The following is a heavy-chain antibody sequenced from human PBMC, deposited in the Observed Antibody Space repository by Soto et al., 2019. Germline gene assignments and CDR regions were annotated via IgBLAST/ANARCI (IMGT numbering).Heavy chain of an antibody. V-gene: IGHV3-74*01. CDR1: GFTFSSYW. Sequence: EVQLVESGGGLVQPGGSLRLSCAASGFTFSSYWMHWVRQAPGKGLVWVSRLKSDGSSTAYADSVKGRFTISRDNAKNTLYLQMNSLRAEDTAVYYCARAQGSWYFDLWGRGTLVTVSS. CDR2: LKSDGSST. J-gene: IGHJ2*01. CDR3: ARAQGSWYFDL.